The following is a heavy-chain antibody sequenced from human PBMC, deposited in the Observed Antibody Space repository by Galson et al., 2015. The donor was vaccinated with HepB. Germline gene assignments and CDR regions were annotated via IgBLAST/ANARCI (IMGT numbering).Heavy chain of an antibody. CDR2: ISGGGVST. D-gene: IGHD6-19*01. V-gene: IGHV3-23*01. CDR3: ARDIIGAGTVPDY. Sequence: SLRLSCAASGLTFSRYAMSWVRQAPGKGLEWVSSISGGGVSTYYADSVKGRFTISRDNPKNTLYLQMNSLRAEDTAVYYCARDIIGAGTVPDYWGQGTLVTVSS. CDR1: GLTFSRYA. J-gene: IGHJ4*02.